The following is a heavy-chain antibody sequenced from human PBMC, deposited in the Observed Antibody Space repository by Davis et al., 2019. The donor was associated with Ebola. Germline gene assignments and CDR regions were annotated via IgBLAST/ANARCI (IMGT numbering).Heavy chain of an antibody. CDR2: INHSGST. CDR1: GGSFSGYY. Sequence: PSETLSLTCAVYGGSFSGYYWSWIRQPPGKGLEWIGEINHSGSTNYNPSLKSRVTISLDTSKNQFSLNLRSVTAADTAVYYCAREGSYYGSGLLDYWGQGTLVTVSS. CDR3: AREGSYYGSGLLDY. J-gene: IGHJ4*02. V-gene: IGHV4-34*01. D-gene: IGHD3-10*01.